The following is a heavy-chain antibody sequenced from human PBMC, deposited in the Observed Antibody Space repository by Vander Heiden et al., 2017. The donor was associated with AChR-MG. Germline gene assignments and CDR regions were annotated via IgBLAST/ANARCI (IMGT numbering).Heavy chain of an antibody. CDR3: ARGNVSPGSGSGSYVRY. CDR1: GYPFTSYD. V-gene: IGHV1-8*01. CDR2: MNPNSGNT. J-gene: IGHJ4*02. D-gene: IGHD3-10*01. Sequence: QVQLVQSAAEVKKPGASVKVSCTASGYPFTSYDINWVRHATGQGLEWMGWMNPNSGNTGYAQNFQGRVTMTRNNSISTAYMELSSLRSEDTAVYFCARGNVSPGSGSGSYVRYWGQGTLVTVSS.